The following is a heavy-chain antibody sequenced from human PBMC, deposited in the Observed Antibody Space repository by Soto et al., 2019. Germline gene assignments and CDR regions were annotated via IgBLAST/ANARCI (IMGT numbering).Heavy chain of an antibody. CDR2: IKSKTDGGTT. Sequence: PVGSLRLSCAASGFPFRNAWMSWVRHAPGKGLEWVGRIKSKTDGGTTDYAAPVKGRFTISRDDSKNTLYLQMNSLKTEDTAVYYCTTDPPPDGYRYGPVPYDPWGQGTLVTVSS. CDR1: GFPFRNAW. V-gene: IGHV3-15*01. D-gene: IGHD5-18*01. J-gene: IGHJ5*02. CDR3: TTDPPPDGYRYGPVPYDP.